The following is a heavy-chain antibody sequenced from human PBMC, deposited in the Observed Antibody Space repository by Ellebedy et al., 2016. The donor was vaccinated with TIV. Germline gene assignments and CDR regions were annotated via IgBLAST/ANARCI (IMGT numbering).Heavy chain of an antibody. CDR1: GFTFSSYA. V-gene: IGHV3-7*05. CDR2: IKEDGSEK. CDR3: ARALVGWVTLDY. D-gene: IGHD2-21*02. J-gene: IGHJ4*02. Sequence: GGSLRLSCAASGFTFSSYAMSWVRQAPGKGLEWVANIKEDGSEKYYVDSVKGRFTISRDNAKNSLYLQMNSLRAEDTAVYYCARALVGWVTLDYWGQGTLVTVSS.